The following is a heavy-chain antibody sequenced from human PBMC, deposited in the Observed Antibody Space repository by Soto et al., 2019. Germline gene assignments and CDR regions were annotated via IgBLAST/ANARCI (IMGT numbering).Heavy chain of an antibody. J-gene: IGHJ6*03. CDR2: IDGQGGTT. CDR1: GFTFRDYW. D-gene: IGHD3-10*01. CDR3: ARGIWHKFYMDV. Sequence: EVQLVESGGGLVQPGGSLRLSCAASGFTFRDYWMHWVRQTPGKGLVWVSRIDGQGGTTNYAGSVKGRLTISRDNAKNTVYLQMNSLRPEDTAVYYCARGIWHKFYMDVLGKGTTVTVSS. V-gene: IGHV3-74*01.